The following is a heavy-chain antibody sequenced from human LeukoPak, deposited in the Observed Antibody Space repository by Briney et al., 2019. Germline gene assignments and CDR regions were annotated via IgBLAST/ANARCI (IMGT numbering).Heavy chain of an antibody. D-gene: IGHD3/OR15-3a*01. CDR1: GGSFSGYY. CDR3: ARQEIGLRSFDP. J-gene: IGHJ5*02. V-gene: IGHV4-34*01. Sequence: SETLSLTCAVYGGSFSGYYWSWIRQPPGKGLEWIGEINHSGSTNYNPSLKSRVTISVDTSKNQFSLDLSSVTAADTAVYYCARQEIGLRSFDPWGQGTLVTVSS. CDR2: INHSGST.